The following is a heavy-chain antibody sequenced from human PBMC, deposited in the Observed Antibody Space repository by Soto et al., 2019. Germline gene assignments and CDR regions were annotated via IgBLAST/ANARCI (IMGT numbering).Heavy chain of an antibody. CDR1: GYTFITYD. CDR3: ARRKERSGPNYFDY. V-gene: IGHV1-8*01. Sequence: ASVKVSCKASGYTFITYDINWVRQATGQGLEWMGWMNPSNGNAGYAQKFQGRLTMTRNTSISTAYMELSSLRSDDTAVYFCARRKERSGPNYFDYWGQGYLVTVSS. CDR2: MNPSNGNA. J-gene: IGHJ4*02.